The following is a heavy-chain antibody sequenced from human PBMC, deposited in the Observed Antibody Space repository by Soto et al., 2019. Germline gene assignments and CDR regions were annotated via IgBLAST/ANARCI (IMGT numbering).Heavy chain of an antibody. CDR1: GFTFSSYA. CDR2: ISYDGSNK. CDR3: AGDSSGYYNNWFDP. V-gene: IGHV3-30-3*01. D-gene: IGHD3-22*01. J-gene: IGHJ5*02. Sequence: QVQLVESGGGVVQPGRSLRLSCAASGFTFSSYAMHWVRQAPGKGLEWVAVISYDGSNKYYADSVKGRVTISRDNSKNTLYLQMNSLRAEDTAVYYCAGDSSGYYNNWFDPWGQGTLVTVSS.